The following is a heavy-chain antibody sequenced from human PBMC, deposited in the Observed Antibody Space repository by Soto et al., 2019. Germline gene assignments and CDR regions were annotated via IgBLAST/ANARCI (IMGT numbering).Heavy chain of an antibody. CDR2: IYSGGST. D-gene: IGHD3-10*01. CDR1: EFTVSSNY. J-gene: IGHJ3*02. CDR3: ATDGSHGGSGKGPAFDI. V-gene: IGHV3-53*04. Sequence: EVQLVESGGGLVQPGGSLRLSCAASEFTVSSNYMSWVRQAPGKGLEWVSVIYSGGSTYYADSVKGRFTISRHDSKNTRYLQRNSLRAEDTAVYYCATDGSHGGSGKGPAFDICGQGKMVTVAS.